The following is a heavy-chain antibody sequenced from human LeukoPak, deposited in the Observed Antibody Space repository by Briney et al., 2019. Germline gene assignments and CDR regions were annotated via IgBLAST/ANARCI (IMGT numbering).Heavy chain of an antibody. V-gene: IGHV3-7*01. J-gene: IGHJ6*03. CDR1: GFTFSSYW. D-gene: IGHD2-2*01. CDR3: ARVPAATFRTYYYYYYMDV. CDR2: IKQDGSEK. Sequence: GGSLRLSCAASGFTFSSYWMSWVRQAPEEGLEWVANIKQDGSEKYYVDSVKGRFTISRDNAKNSLYLQMNSLRAEDTAVYYCARVPAATFRTYYYYYYMDVWGKGTTVTVSS.